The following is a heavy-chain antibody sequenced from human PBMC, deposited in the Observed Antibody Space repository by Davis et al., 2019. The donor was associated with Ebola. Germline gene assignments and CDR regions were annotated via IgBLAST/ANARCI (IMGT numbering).Heavy chain of an antibody. J-gene: IGHJ5*02. CDR3: ARDRESAYSTWFDP. Sequence: PSETLSLTCTVSGGSISSGDYYWSWIRQPPGKGLEWIGYIYYSGSTYYNPSLKSRVTISVDTSKNQFSLKLSSVTAADTAVYYCARDRESAYSTWFDPWGQGTLVTVSS. CDR1: GGSISSGDYY. V-gene: IGHV4-30-4*01. D-gene: IGHD4-11*01. CDR2: IYYSGST.